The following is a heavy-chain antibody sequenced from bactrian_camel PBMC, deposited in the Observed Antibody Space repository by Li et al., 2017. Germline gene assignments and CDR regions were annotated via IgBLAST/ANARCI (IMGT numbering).Heavy chain of an antibody. CDR2: ISSGGGTT. D-gene: IGHD4*01. V-gene: IGHV3S1*01. CDR3: AIQKFIYRNYGIYFPD. J-gene: IGHJ4*01. Sequence: QVQLVESGGGLVLPGGSLRLSCAASGFTFTTNYMNCVRQAPGKGLEWVSTISSGGGTTYYLDSVKGRFTSSRDNAKNTLYLQLNSLKTEDTAMYYCAIQKFIYRNYGIYFPDWGQGTQVTVS. CDR1: GFTFTTNY.